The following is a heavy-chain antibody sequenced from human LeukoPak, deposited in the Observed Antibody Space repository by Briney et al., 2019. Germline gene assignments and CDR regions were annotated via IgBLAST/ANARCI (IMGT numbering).Heavy chain of an antibody. J-gene: IGHJ4*02. CDR2: ISGSGGRT. V-gene: IGHV3-23*01. D-gene: IGHD3-22*01. CDR1: GFTFSSYA. Sequence: GGSLRLSCAASGFTFSSYAMSWVRQAPGKGLEWVSSISGSGGRTFYADSVKGRFTISRDNSKSTLYLQMNSLRAEDTAVYYCAKDVAVTYYYDTSGYYPFDYWGQGTLVTVSS. CDR3: AKDVAVTYYYDTSGYYPFDY.